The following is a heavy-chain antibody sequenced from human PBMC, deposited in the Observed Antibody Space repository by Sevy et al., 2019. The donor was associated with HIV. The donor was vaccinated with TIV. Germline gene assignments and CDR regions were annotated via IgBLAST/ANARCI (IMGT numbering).Heavy chain of an antibody. D-gene: IGHD5-12*01. CDR2: IIPIFGTA. CDR1: GGTFSSYA. Sequence: ASVKVSCKASGGTFSSYAISWVRQAPGQGLEWMGGIIPIFGTANYAQKFQGRVTITADESTSTAYMELSSLRSEDTAVYYCAQGVEMATINWFDPWGQGTLVTVSS. V-gene: IGHV1-69*13. CDR3: AQGVEMATINWFDP. J-gene: IGHJ5*02.